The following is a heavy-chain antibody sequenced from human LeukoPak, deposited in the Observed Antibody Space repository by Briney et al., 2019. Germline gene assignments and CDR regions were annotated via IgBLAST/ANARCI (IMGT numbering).Heavy chain of an antibody. Sequence: ASVEVSCKSSGYTFTAYAMHWVRQAPGQGLEWMGWITPSDGANYAQKFQGRVTMTRDTSMSTAYMDLNRLTSDDTAVYFCARDRYGDGFAHFDYWGQGTLVTVSS. CDR3: ARDRYGDGFAHFDY. CDR1: GYTFTAYA. CDR2: ITPSDGA. D-gene: IGHD5-24*01. J-gene: IGHJ4*02. V-gene: IGHV1-2*02.